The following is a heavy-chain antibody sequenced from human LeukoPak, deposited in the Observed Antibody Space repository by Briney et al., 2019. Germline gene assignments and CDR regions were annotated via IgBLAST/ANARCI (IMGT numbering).Heavy chain of an antibody. CDR2: VFHDGST. D-gene: IGHD5-12*01. V-gene: IGHV4-30-2*01. Sequence: SETLSLTCAVSEGSVSGGGYSWSWIRPPPGKGLEWIGYVFHDGSTSYNPSLKTRVTISVDRSKNQFSLNLSSVTAADTAVYYCARAHRGFTYFDYWGQGTLVTVSS. CDR3: ARAHRGFTYFDY. J-gene: IGHJ4*02. CDR1: EGSVSGGGYS.